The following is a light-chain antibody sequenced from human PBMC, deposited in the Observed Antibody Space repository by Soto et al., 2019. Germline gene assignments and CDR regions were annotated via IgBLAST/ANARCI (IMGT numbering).Light chain of an antibody. J-gene: IGKJ1*01. V-gene: IGKV1-5*03. CDR1: QTISSW. CDR2: KAS. Sequence: DIQMTQSPSTLSGSVGDRVTITCRASQTISSWLAWYQQKPGKAPKLLIYKASTLKSGVPSRFSGSGSATEFTLPISSLQPDDFATYYCQHYYSYSEAFGQGTKVDIK. CDR3: QHYYSYSEA.